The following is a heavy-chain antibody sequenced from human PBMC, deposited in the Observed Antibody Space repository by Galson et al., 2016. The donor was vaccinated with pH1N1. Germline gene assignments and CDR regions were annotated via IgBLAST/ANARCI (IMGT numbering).Heavy chain of an antibody. D-gene: IGHD3-3*01. Sequence: SVKVSCKASGDTFNYYTINCVRQAPGQGLQWMGRIIPVLSLPTYAQTFQGRVTISADKSTTTVHMPLCSLRSEDPAVYSCARDGEGYYMDVWGKGTTVIVSS. CDR1: GDTFNYYT. CDR3: ARDGEGYYMDV. CDR2: IIPVLSLP. J-gene: IGHJ6*03. V-gene: IGHV1-69*04.